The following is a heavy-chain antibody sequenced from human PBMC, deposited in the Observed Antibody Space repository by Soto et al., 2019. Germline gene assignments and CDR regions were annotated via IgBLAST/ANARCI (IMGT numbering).Heavy chain of an antibody. V-gene: IGHV4-61*01. CDR3: ARAGLGDGSDY. CDR1: GGSVSSGSYY. J-gene: IGHJ4*02. CDR2: IYYSGST. D-gene: IGHD1-26*01. Sequence: QVQLQESGPGLVKPSETLSLTCTVSGGSVSSGSYYWSWIRQPPGKGLEWIGYIYYSGSTKYTPSLKSRVTISVDTSKNQCSLKLSSVTAAGTAVYYCARAGLGDGSDYWGQGTLVTVSS.